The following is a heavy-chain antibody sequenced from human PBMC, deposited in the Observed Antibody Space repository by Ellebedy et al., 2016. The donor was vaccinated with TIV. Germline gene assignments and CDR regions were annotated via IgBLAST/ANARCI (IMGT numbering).Heavy chain of an antibody. J-gene: IGHJ4*02. CDR3: AFTGVAGTAY. CDR2: LYGSGRGI. Sequence: PGGSLRLSCAASGFTFSSFAMGWVRQTPGKGLEGVSGLYGSGRGIFYSDSVKGRFTVSRDTSKNTLYLQMNSLRAEDTAVYYCAFTGVAGTAYWGQGTLVTVSS. V-gene: IGHV3-23*01. CDR1: GFTFSSFA. D-gene: IGHD6-19*01.